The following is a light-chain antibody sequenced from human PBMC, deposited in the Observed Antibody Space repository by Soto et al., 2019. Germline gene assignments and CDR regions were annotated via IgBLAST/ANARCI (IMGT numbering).Light chain of an antibody. Sequence: DIQMTQSPSSLSASVGDRVTITCRASQGIGNFLAWYQQKPGKVPKLLIYAASTLQSGVPSRFSGSGSGTDFTLTISSLQPEDAATYYCQEYNSAPLTFGGGTKVEIK. CDR2: AAS. CDR1: QGIGNF. CDR3: QEYNSAPLT. J-gene: IGKJ4*01. V-gene: IGKV1-27*01.